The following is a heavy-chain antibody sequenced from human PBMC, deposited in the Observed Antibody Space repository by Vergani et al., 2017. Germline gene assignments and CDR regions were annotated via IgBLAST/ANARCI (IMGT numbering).Heavy chain of an antibody. CDR2: IYTSGST. CDR1: GGSISSGSYY. CDR3: ARDNYEDYFDY. D-gene: IGHD3-22*01. V-gene: IGHV4-61*02. Sequence: QVQLQESGPGLVKPSQTLSLTCTVSGGSISSGSYYWSWLRQPAGKGLEWIGRIYTSGSTNYNPSLKSRVTISVDTSKNQFSLKLSSVTAADTAVYYCARDNYEDYFDYWGQGTLVTVSS. J-gene: IGHJ4*02.